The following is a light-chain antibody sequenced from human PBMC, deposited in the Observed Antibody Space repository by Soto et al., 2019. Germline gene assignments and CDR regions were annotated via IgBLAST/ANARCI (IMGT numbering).Light chain of an antibody. CDR1: QSVDND. CDR3: QHYNNWPLP. CDR2: DAS. Sequence: RVMTQPPATLSVSPGDRATLSCRASQSVDNDLAWYQQKPGQPPRLLIYDASTRATGIPARFSGSGSGTEFTLTISSLQSEDFGVYYCQHYNNWPLPFGGGTKVDI. V-gene: IGKV3D-15*01. J-gene: IGKJ4*01.